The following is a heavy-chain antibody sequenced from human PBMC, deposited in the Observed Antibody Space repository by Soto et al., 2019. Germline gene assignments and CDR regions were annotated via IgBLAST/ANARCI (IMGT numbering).Heavy chain of an antibody. CDR3: ARLVYDTRLNYMYFDF. V-gene: IGHV4-4*02. J-gene: IGHJ4*02. CDR2: IFHDGTA. Sequence: SETLSLTCAVSAVSLTSGNWWTWVRQSPQRGLEYIGEIFHDGTANYYPSFERRVAMSVDTSRNQFSLKLTSVTAADTAVYFCARLVYDTRLNYMYFDFWGPGTLVTVSS. CDR1: AVSLTSGNW. D-gene: IGHD3-10*01.